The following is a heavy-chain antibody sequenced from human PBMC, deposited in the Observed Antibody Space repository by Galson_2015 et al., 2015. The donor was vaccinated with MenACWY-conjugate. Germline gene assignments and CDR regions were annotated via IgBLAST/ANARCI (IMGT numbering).Heavy chain of an antibody. V-gene: IGHV6-1*01. CDR2: TYHNSKWNN. J-gene: IGHJ3*02. Sequence: CAISGDSVSTDTAWNWIRQSPSRGLEWLGRTYHNSKWNNDYAVSVKRRITINPDTSKNQFSLQLNSVTPEDTAVYYCARLRWDGRAFDIWGQGTMVTVSS. CDR1: GDSVSTDTA. D-gene: IGHD2-21*01. CDR3: ARLRWDGRAFDI.